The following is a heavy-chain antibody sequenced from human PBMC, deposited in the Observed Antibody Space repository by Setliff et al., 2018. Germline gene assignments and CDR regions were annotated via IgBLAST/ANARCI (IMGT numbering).Heavy chain of an antibody. CDR2: ISWNSGSI. Sequence: GGSLRLSCAASGFTFDDYAMHWVRQAPGKGLEWVSGISWNSGSIGYADSVKGRFTISRDNAKNSLYLQMNSLRAEDTAVYYCARDLVAAAGFDYWGQGTLVTVSS. CDR3: ARDLVAAAGFDY. CDR1: GFTFDDYA. D-gene: IGHD6-13*01. V-gene: IGHV3-9*01. J-gene: IGHJ4*02.